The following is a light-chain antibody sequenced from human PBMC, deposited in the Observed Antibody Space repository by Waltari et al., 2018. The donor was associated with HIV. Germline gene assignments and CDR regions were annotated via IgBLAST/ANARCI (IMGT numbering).Light chain of an antibody. Sequence: QSVLTQPPSVSGAPGPRVTIYCTGSSSNIRAGSDVHWYQQVPGTAPKLLIFGNSNRPSGVPDRFSGPKSATSASRAITGLQAEDEADYYCQSYDSSLTVVIFGGGTKLTVL. V-gene: IGLV1-40*01. CDR3: QSYDSSLTVVI. CDR2: GNS. J-gene: IGLJ2*01. CDR1: SSNIRAGSD.